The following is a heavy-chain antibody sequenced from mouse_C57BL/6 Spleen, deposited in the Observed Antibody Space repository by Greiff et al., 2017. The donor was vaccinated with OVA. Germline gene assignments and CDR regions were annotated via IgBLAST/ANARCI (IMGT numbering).Heavy chain of an antibody. D-gene: IGHD3-1*01. V-gene: IGHV1-15*01. Sequence: VKLQESGAELVRPGASVTLSCKASCYTFTDYEMHWVKQTPVHGLEWIGAIDPETGGTAYNQKFKGKAILTADKSSSTAYMELRSLTSEDSAVYYCTRGHLFYWGQGTTLTVSS. CDR2: IDPETGGT. CDR3: TRGHLFY. J-gene: IGHJ2*01. CDR1: CYTFTDYE.